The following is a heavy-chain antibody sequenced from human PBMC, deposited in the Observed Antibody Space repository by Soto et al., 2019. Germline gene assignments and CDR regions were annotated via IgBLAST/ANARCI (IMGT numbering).Heavy chain of an antibody. D-gene: IGHD1-20*01. J-gene: IGHJ6*02. Sequence: QVQLVESGGGVVQPGRSLRLSCAASGFTFSSYAMHWVRQAPGKGLEWVAVISYDGSNKYYADSVKGRFTISRDNSKNTLYLQMNSLIAEDTAVYYCARCRFRYPYYYYGMDVWGQGTTVTVSS. CDR2: ISYDGSNK. CDR1: GFTFSSYA. CDR3: ARCRFRYPYYYYGMDV. V-gene: IGHV3-30-3*01.